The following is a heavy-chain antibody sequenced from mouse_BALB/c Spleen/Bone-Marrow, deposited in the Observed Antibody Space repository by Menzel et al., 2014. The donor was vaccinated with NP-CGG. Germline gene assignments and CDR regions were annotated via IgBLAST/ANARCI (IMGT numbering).Heavy chain of an antibody. CDR2: ISSGSRTI. CDR1: GFTFSSFG. V-gene: IGHV5-17*02. CDR3: ARSGVITTRAMDY. Sequence: DVHLVESGGGLVQPGGSRKLSCAASGFTFSSFGMHWVRQAPEKWLERDAYISSGSRTIYYADKVKGRFTTSRDNPKNTLILQMTSIRSEDTAMYYCARSGVITTRAMDYWGQGTSVTVSS. D-gene: IGHD1-1*01. J-gene: IGHJ4*01.